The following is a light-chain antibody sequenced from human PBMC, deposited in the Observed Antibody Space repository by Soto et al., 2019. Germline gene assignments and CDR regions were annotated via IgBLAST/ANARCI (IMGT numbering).Light chain of an antibody. CDR3: SSYTSSSTLV. CDR2: EVT. J-gene: IGLJ3*02. Sequence: QSVLTPPASVSGSPGQSITISCPGTSSDVGRYNYVSWYQQHPGKVPKLIIYEVTNRPSGVSNRFSGSKSGNTASLTISGLQAVDEADYYCSSYTSSSTLVFGGGTKVTVL. CDR1: SSDVGRYNY. V-gene: IGLV2-14*01.